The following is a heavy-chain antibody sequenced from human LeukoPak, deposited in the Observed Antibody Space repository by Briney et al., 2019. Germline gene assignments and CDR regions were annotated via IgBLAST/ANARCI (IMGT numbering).Heavy chain of an antibody. CDR1: GFTFSSYS. CDR2: ISSSSTTI. V-gene: IGHV3-48*01. J-gene: IGHJ6*03. D-gene: IGHD2-15*01. Sequence: GGSLRLSCAASGFTFSSYSMNWVRQAPGKGLEWVSYISSSSTTIYYADSGKGRFTISRDNAKNSLYLQMNSLRAEDTALYYCARDRCSGGRCYSLSVGHMDVWGKGTTVTVSS. CDR3: ARDRCSGGRCYSLSVGHMDV.